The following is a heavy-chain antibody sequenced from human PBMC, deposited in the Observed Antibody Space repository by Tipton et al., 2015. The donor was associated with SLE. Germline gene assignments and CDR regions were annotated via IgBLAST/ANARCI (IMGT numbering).Heavy chain of an antibody. CDR1: GASISSSDYS. CDR2: IYYNGGT. Sequence: TLSLTCNVSGASISSSDYSWGWMRQPPGEGLEWIGTIYYNGGTHSNPSLKSRVSISVDTSKNQLSLMLISVTAADTAVYFCARLVGGSARWGQGTLVPVSS. J-gene: IGHJ4*02. D-gene: IGHD2-15*01. V-gene: IGHV4-39*01. CDR3: ARLVGGSAR.